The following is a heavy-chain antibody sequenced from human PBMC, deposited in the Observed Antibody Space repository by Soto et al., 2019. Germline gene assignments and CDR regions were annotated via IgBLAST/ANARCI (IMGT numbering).Heavy chain of an antibody. CDR2: IDAGNGNT. CDR3: ARAGYASGSPYYGMDV. Sequence: ASVKVSCKASGYTFTSYPTHWVRQAPGQRLEWMGWIDAGNGNTKYSQKFRGRVTFTTDTSASTAYMDLSSLRSEDTAVYYCARAGYASGSPYYGMDVWGLGTTVTVSS. CDR1: GYTFTSYP. J-gene: IGHJ6*02. D-gene: IGHD5-18*01. V-gene: IGHV1-3*01.